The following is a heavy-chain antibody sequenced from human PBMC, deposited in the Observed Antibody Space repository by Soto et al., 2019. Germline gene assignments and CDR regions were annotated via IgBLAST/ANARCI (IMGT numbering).Heavy chain of an antibody. J-gene: IGHJ6*03. CDR1: GYTFTSYG. D-gene: IGHD2-2*01. V-gene: IGHV1-18*01. Sequence: QVQLVQSGAEVKKPGASVKVSCKASGYTFTSYGISWVRQAPGQGLEWMGWISAYNGNTNYAQKLQGRVTMTTDTSTSTAYMELRSLRSDDTAVYYCAREGSGDTYQLLFEGLGYYYYYMDVWGKGTTVTVSS. CDR3: AREGSGDTYQLLFEGLGYYYYYMDV. CDR2: ISAYNGNT.